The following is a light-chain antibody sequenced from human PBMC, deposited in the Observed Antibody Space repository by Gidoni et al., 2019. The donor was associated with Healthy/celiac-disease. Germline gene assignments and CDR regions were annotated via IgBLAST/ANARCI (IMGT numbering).Light chain of an antibody. J-gene: IGKJ2*01. Sequence: EIVFTQSTAILSLSPGERATLSCRASQSVSSYLACYQQTTGKAPRLLIYDASNRATVSPASFSGRGSAKDFTLTISRLEPEDFAVYCCQQRSNWPTFGQGTKLEIK. CDR3: QQRSNWPT. V-gene: IGKV3-11*01. CDR1: QSVSSY. CDR2: DAS.